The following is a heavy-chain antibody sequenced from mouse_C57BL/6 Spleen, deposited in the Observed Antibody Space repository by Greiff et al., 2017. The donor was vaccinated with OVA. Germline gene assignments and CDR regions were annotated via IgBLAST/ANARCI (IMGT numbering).Heavy chain of an antibody. Sequence: EVNVVESGGGLVKPGGSLKLSCAASGFTFSSYAMSWVRQTPEKRLEWVATISDGGSYTYYPDNVKGRFTISRDNAKNNLYLQMNHLKSEDTAMYYCARDRSNYERPFAYWGQGTLVTVSA. CDR2: ISDGGSYT. V-gene: IGHV5-4*01. D-gene: IGHD2-5*01. J-gene: IGHJ3*01. CDR3: ARDRSNYERPFAY. CDR1: GFTFSSYA.